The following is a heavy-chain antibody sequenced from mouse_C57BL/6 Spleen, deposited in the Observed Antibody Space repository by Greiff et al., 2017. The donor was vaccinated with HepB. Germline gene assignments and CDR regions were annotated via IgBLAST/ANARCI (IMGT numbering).Heavy chain of an antibody. J-gene: IGHJ3*01. Sequence: EVQLQQSGPELVKPGASVKMSCKASGYTFTDYNMHWVKQSHGKSLEWIGYINPNNGGTSYNQKFKGKATLTVNKSSSTAYMELRSLTSEESAVYYCAREDYSNGGFAYWGQGTLVTVSA. CDR1: GYTFTDYN. CDR2: INPNNGGT. V-gene: IGHV1-22*01. CDR3: AREDYSNGGFAY. D-gene: IGHD2-5*01.